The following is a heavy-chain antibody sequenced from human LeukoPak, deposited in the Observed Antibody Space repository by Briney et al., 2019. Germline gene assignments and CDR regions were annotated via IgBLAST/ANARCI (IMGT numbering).Heavy chain of an antibody. V-gene: IGHV7-4-1*02. CDR1: GYTFTSYA. CDR2: INTNTGNP. Sequence: ASVKVSCKASGYTFTSYAMNWVRQAPGQGLEWRGWINTNTGNPTYAQGFTGRFVFSLDTSVSTAYLQISSLKAEDTAVYYCARVFTHPPPYYYYYMDVWGKGTTVTVSS. J-gene: IGHJ6*03. CDR3: ARVFTHPPPYYYYYMDV.